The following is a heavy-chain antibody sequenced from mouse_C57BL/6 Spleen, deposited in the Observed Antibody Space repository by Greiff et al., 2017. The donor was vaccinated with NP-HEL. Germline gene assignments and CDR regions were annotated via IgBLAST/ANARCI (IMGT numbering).Heavy chain of an antibody. J-gene: IGHJ2*01. Sequence: DVQLQESGPELVKPGASVKMSCKASGYTFTDYNMHWVKQSHGKSLEWIGYINPNNGGTSYNQKFKGKATLTVNKSSSTAYMELRSLTSEDSAVYYCARGGSSLYYFDYWGQGTTLTVSS. CDR2: INPNNGGT. D-gene: IGHD1-3*01. CDR3: ARGGSSLYYFDY. V-gene: IGHV1-22*01. CDR1: GYTFTDYN.